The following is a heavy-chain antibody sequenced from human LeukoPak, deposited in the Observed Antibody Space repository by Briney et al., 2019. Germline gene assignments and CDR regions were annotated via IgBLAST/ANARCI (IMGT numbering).Heavy chain of an antibody. CDR2: IIPIFGTA. J-gene: IGHJ4*02. D-gene: IGHD3-22*01. Sequence: GASVKVSCKASGGTFSSYAISWVRQAPGQGLEWMGGIIPIFGTANYAQKFQGRVTITADKSTSTAYMELSSLRSEDTAVYYCARESRDYYDSSGYYYFDYWGQGTLVTVSS. CDR3: ARESRDYYDSSGYYYFDY. V-gene: IGHV1-69*06. CDR1: GGTFSSYA.